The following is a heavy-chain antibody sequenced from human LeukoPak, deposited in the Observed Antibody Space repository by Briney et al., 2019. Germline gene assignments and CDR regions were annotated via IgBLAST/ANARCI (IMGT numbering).Heavy chain of an antibody. CDR1: GGTFSSYA. Sequence: GASVKVSCKASGGTFSSYAISWVRQAPGQGLEWMGGIIPIFGTANYAQKFQGRVTITADESTSTAYMELSSLRSGDTAVYYCARGGYCSSTSCFDYWGQGTLVTVSS. CDR3: ARGGYCSSTSCFDY. V-gene: IGHV1-69*13. CDR2: IIPIFGTA. J-gene: IGHJ4*02. D-gene: IGHD2-2*01.